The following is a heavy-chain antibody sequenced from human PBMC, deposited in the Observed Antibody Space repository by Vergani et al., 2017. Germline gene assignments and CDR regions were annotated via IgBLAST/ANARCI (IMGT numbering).Heavy chain of an antibody. CDR3: ARDWPDYYGSGSPTLY. CDR1: GFTFSSYA. J-gene: IGHJ4*02. V-gene: IGHV3-21*01. Sequence: EVQLLESGGGLVQPGGSLRLSCAASGFTFSSYAMSWVRQAPGKGLEWVSAISSSSSYIYYADSVKGRFTISRDNAKNSLYLQMNSLRAEDTAVYYCARDWPDYYGSGSPTLYWGQGTLVTVSS. D-gene: IGHD3-10*01. CDR2: ISSSSSYI.